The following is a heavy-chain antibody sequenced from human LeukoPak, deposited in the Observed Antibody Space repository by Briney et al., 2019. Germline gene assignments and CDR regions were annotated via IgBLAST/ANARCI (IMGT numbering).Heavy chain of an antibody. CDR1: GGSISSYY. CDR3: ARDGGPHSYDSSGTTDAFDI. V-gene: IGHV4-59*12. CDR2: IYYSGST. J-gene: IGHJ3*02. Sequence: SETLSLTCTVSGGSISSYYWSWIRQPPGKGLEWIGYIYYSGSTNYNPSLKSRVTLSVDTSKNQFSLKLSSVTAADTAVYYCARDGGPHSYDSSGTTDAFDIWGQGTMVTVSS. D-gene: IGHD3-22*01.